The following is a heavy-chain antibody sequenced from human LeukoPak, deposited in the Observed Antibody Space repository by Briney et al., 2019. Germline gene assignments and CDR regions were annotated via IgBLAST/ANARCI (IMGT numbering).Heavy chain of an antibody. J-gene: IGHJ3*02. CDR1: GYTFTGYY. D-gene: IGHD5-18*01. CDR3: ARGGKQLWFSLSERGAFDI. V-gene: IGHV1-2*02. CDR2: INPNSGGT. Sequence: ASVKVSCKASGYTFTGYYMHWVRQAPGQGLEWMGWINPNSGGTNYAQKFQGRVTMTRDTSISTAYMELSRLRSDDTAVYYCARGGKQLWFSLSERGAFDIWGQGTMVTVSS.